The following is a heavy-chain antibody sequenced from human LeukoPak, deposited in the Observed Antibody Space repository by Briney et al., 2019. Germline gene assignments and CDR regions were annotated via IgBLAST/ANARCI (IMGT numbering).Heavy chain of an antibody. CDR2: IRYDGSNK. Sequence: GGSLRLSCAASGFTFSSYGMHWVRQAPGKGLEWVAFIRYDGSNKYYADSVKGRFTISRDNSKNTLYLQMNSLRAEDTAVYYCATPPEGSSWYFDYWGQGTLVTASS. CDR1: GFTFSSYG. V-gene: IGHV3-30*02. D-gene: IGHD6-13*01. CDR3: ATPPEGSSWYFDY. J-gene: IGHJ4*02.